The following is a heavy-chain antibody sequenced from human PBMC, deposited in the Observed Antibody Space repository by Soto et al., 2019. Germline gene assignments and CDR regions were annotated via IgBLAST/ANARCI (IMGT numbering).Heavy chain of an antibody. V-gene: IGHV3-7*03. D-gene: IGHD6-6*01. CDR1: GFTFSSHW. Sequence: EVQLVESGGGLVQPGGSLRLSCRASGFTFSSHWMTWVRQAPGKGLEWVANIKQDGSDKNFADSVKGRFTISRDNAKNSVYLQMNSLRTEDTAVYYCARERGQLVRFDLWGQGALVTVSS. CDR3: ARERGQLVRFDL. J-gene: IGHJ4*02. CDR2: IKQDGSDK.